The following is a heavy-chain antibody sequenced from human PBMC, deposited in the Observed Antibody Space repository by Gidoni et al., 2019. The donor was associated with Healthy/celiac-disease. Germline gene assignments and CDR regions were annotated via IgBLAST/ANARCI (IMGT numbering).Heavy chain of an antibody. CDR1: GFTVSSNY. CDR3: ARVLDYNFSFDY. V-gene: IGHV3-53*01. J-gene: IGHJ4*02. Sequence: EVQLVESGGGLIQPGGSLRLSCAASGFTVSSNYMSWVRQAPGKGLEWVSVLYSGGSTYYADSVKGRFTISRDNSKNTLYLQMNSLRAEDTAVYYCARVLDYNFSFDYWGQGTLVTVSS. D-gene: IGHD4-4*01. CDR2: LYSGGST.